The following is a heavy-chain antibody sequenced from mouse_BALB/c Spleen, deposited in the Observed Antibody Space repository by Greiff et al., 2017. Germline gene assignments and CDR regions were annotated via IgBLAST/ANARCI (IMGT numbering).Heavy chain of an antibody. CDR3: ARVSDVWSMDY. D-gene: IGHD2-10*02. J-gene: IGHJ4*01. CDR2: ISSGGST. V-gene: IGHV5-6-5*01. Sequence: EVKVVESGGGLVKPGGSLKLSCAASGFTFSSYAMSWVRQTPEKRLEWVASISSGGSTYYPDSVKGRFTISRDNARNILYLQMSSLRSEDTAMYYCARVSDVWSMDYWGQGTSVTVSS. CDR1: GFTFSSYA.